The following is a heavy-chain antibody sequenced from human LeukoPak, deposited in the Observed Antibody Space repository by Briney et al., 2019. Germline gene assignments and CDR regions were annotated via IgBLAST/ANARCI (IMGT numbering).Heavy chain of an antibody. CDR3: ARDPYYYDSSGSLGEGFDY. CDR1: GGSISSGCYY. D-gene: IGHD3-22*01. V-gene: IGHV4-61*02. J-gene: IGHJ4*02. CDR2: IYTSGST. Sequence: SETLSLTCTVSGGSISSGCYYWGWIRQPAGKGLEWIGRIYTSGSTDYNPSLKSRVTMSVDTSKNQFSLKLSSVTAADTAVYYCARDPYYYDSSGSLGEGFDYWGQGTLVTVSS.